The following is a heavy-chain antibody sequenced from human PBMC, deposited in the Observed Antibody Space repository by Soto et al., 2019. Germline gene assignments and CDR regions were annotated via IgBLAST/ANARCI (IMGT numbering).Heavy chain of an antibody. V-gene: IGHV1-69*01. CDR3: ARGTDILTGYSFDY. CDR2: IIPIFGTA. J-gene: IGHJ4*02. Sequence: GXSVKVSFNASGGTFSSYAISLVRHTPGQGLEWMGGIIPIFGTANYAQKFQGRVTITADESTSTAYMELSSLRYEDTAVYYCARGTDILTGYSFDYWGQGTLVTVSS. CDR1: GGTFSSYA. D-gene: IGHD3-9*01.